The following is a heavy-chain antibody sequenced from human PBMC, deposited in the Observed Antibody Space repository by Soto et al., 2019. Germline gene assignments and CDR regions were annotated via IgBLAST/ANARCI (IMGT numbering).Heavy chain of an antibody. D-gene: IGHD3-3*01. V-gene: IGHV3-23*01. CDR2: ISGSGGST. CDR1: GFTFSSYA. Sequence: EVQLLESGGGLVQPGGSLRLSCAASGFTFSSYAMSWVRQAPGKGLEWVSAISGSGGSTYYADSVKGRFTISRDNSKNTLYLQMNSLRAEDTAVYYCAKVQRRVERYYYYGMDVWGQGTTVTVSS. CDR3: AKVQRRVERYYYYGMDV. J-gene: IGHJ6*02.